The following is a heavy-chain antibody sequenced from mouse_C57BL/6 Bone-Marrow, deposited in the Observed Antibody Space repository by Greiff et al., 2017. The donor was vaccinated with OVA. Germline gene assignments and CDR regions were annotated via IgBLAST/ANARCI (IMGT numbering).Heavy chain of an antibody. V-gene: IGHV6-3*01. J-gene: IGHJ3*01. CDR3: TDDGFPPWFAY. Sequence: EVKLVESGGGLVQPGGSMKLSCVASGFTFSNYWMNWVRQSPEKGLEWVAQIRLKSDNYATHYAESVKGRFTISRDDSKSSVYLQMNNLRAEDTGIYYCTDDGFPPWFAYGGQGTLVTVSA. D-gene: IGHD2-3*01. CDR1: GFTFSNYW. CDR2: IRLKSDNYAT.